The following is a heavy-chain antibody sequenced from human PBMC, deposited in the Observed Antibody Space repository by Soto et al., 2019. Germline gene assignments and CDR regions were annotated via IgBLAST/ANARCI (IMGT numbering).Heavy chain of an antibody. Sequence: GESLKISWQGSGYTFTNYWITWVRQMPGKGLEWMGRIDPSDSYTNYSPSFQGHVTISADKSISTAYLQWSSLKTSDTAIYYCARLPGTWGQGTLLTVSS. J-gene: IGHJ5*02. V-gene: IGHV5-10-1*01. CDR3: ARLPGT. CDR2: IDPSDSYT. CDR1: GYTFTNYW.